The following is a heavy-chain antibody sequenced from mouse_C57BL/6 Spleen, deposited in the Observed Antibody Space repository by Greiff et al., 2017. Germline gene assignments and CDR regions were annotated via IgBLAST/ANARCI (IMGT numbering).Heavy chain of an antibody. CDR1: GFNFKNTY. CDR3: ARDYGSSFFDY. V-gene: IGHV14-3*01. CDR2: IDPANGNT. J-gene: IGHJ2*01. Sequence: VQLQQSVAELVRPGASVKLSCTASGFNFKNTYMHWVKQRPEQGLEWIGRIDPANGNTKYAPKFQGKATITADTSSNTAYLQLSSLTSEDTAIYYCARDYGSSFFDYWGQGTTLTVSS. D-gene: IGHD1-1*01.